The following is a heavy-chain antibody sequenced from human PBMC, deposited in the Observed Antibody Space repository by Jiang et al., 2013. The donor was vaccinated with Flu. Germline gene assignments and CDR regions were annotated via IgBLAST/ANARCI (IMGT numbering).Heavy chain of an antibody. D-gene: IGHD1-26*01. V-gene: IGHV4-39*01. Sequence: GLVKPSETLSLTCTVSGGSISSYYWGWIHQPPGKGLEWIGSIYYSGSTYYNPSLKSRVTISVDTSKNQFSLKLSSVTAADTAVYYCARPYYSGSYLDAFDIWGQGTMVTVSS. CDR2: IYYSGST. J-gene: IGHJ3*02. CDR1: GGSISSYY. CDR3: ARPYYSGSYLDAFDI.